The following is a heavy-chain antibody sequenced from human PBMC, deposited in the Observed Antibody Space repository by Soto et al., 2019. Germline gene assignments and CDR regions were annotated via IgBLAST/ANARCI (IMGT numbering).Heavy chain of an antibody. CDR3: AKDRAYCGGDCYSPRFDY. J-gene: IGHJ4*02. CDR2: ISYDGSNK. V-gene: IGHV3-30*18. CDR1: GFTFSSYG. D-gene: IGHD2-21*02. Sequence: PGGSLRLSCAASGFTFSSYGMHWVRQAPGKGLEWVAVISYDGSNKYYADSVKVRFTISRDNSKNTLYLQMNSLRAEDTAVYYCAKDRAYCGGDCYSPRFDYWGQGTLVTVSS.